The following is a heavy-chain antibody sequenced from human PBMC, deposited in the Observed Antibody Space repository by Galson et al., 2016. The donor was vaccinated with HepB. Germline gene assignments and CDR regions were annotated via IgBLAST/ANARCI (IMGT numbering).Heavy chain of an antibody. J-gene: IGHJ4*02. Sequence: SLRLSCAASGFTFDDFAMHWVRQVPGRGLEWVSGILWNGDIGYADSVKGRFTVSRDNARNSLYLQMNSLRAEDTALYYRAKATMATKGAIDYWGQGTLVTVAP. CDR3: AKATMATKGAIDY. CDR1: GFTFDDFA. V-gene: IGHV3-9*01. D-gene: IGHD5-12*01. CDR2: ILWNGDI.